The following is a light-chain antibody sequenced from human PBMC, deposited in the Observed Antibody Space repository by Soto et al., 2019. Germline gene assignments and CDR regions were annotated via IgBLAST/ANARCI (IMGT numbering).Light chain of an antibody. V-gene: IGKV3-11*01. CDR2: DAS. CDR1: QNIANY. J-gene: IGKJ2*01. Sequence: DIVLTQSPATLSLSRGERATLSCRASQNIANYVAWYQQRPGQAPRLLIYDASTRATGIPARFSGSGSGTDFTLTISSLEPEYVAVYYCQQRSNWPPYTFGQGTKVAI. CDR3: QQRSNWPPYT.